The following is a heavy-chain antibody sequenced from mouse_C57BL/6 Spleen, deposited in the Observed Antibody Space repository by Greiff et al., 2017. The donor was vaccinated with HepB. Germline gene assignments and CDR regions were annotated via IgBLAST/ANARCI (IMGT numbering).Heavy chain of an antibody. J-gene: IGHJ4*01. CDR1: GYSFTDYN. D-gene: IGHD2-4*01. Sequence: QLQESGPELVKPGASVKISCKASGYSFTDYNMNWVKQSNGKSLEWIGVINPNYGTTSYNQKFKGQATLTVDQSSITTYIQLHSLTSEDSAVYYSARDYDYDDAMDYWGQGTSVTVSS. CDR3: ARDYDYDDAMDY. CDR2: INPNYGTT. V-gene: IGHV1-39*01.